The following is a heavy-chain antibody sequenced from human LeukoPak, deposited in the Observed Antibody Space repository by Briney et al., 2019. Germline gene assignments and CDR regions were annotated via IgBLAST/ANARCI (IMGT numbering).Heavy chain of an antibody. CDR1: GFTFSSHE. V-gene: IGHV3-48*03. Sequence: GGSLRLSCAASGFTFSSHEMNWVRQAPGKGLEWVSYIGSSGTPISYADSVDGRFSISGDNAKNSPYLQMNSLRAEHTAVYYCARDDYYGSGSNGFYWGQGTLVTVSS. D-gene: IGHD3-10*01. CDR2: IGSSGTPI. CDR3: ARDDYYGSGSNGFY. J-gene: IGHJ4*02.